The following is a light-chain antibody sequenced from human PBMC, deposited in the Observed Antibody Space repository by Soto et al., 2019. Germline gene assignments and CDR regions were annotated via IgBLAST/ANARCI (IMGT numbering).Light chain of an antibody. V-gene: IGLV1-44*01. CDR2: SNI. Sequence: QSVLTQPPSASGTPGQRVTISCSGTTSNIGSNPVNWYQQLPGTAPKLLIYSNIQRPSGVPDRLSGSKSGTSASLAIRGLQSEDEADYYCAAWADSLNGYVFGTGTKVTVL. CDR1: TSNIGSNP. CDR3: AAWADSLNGYV. J-gene: IGLJ1*01.